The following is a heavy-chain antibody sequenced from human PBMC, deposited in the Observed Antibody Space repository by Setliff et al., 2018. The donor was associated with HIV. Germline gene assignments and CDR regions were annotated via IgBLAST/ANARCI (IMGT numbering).Heavy chain of an antibody. D-gene: IGHD2-21*01. V-gene: IGHV1-69*06. Sequence: SVQVSCKASGGTFENYAISWVRQAPGQGLEWMGKIIPIFDTTIYAEKFQGRITISADKSTATAYLELNSLRSEDSAIYYCARLIPSAYFGPRQDAFDVWGQGARVTVSS. CDR3: ARLIPSAYFGPRQDAFDV. J-gene: IGHJ3*01. CDR2: IIPIFDTT. CDR1: GGTFENYA.